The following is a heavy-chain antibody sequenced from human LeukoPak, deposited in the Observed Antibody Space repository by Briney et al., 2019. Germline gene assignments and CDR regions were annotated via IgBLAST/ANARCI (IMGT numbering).Heavy chain of an antibody. CDR1: GYTFTGYY. V-gene: IGHV1-2*02. CDR3: ARDLRTLYYYDSSGYYILDY. D-gene: IGHD3-22*01. Sequence: ASVKVSRKASGYTFTGYYMHWVRQAPGQGLEWMGWINPNSGGTNYAQKFQGRVTMTRDTSISTAYMELSRLRSDDTAVYYCARDLRTLYYYDSSGYYILDYWGQGTLVTVSS. J-gene: IGHJ4*02. CDR2: INPNSGGT.